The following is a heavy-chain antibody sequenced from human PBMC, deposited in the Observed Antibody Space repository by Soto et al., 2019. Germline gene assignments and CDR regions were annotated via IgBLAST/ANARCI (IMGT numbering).Heavy chain of an antibody. CDR3: ARGEGPQVVDYVLRFLEWPTGWYAFDI. CDR2: IYYSGST. J-gene: IGHJ3*02. Sequence: PSETLSLTCTVSGGSISSGGYYWSWIRQHPGKGLEWIGYIYYSGSTYYNPSLKSRVTISVDTSKNQFSLKLSSVTAADTAVYYCARGEGPQVVDYVLRFLEWPTGWYAFDIWGQGTMVTVSS. CDR1: GGSISSGGYY. V-gene: IGHV4-31*03. D-gene: IGHD3-3*01.